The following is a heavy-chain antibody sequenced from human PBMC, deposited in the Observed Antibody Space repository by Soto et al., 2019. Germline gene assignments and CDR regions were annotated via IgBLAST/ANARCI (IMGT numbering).Heavy chain of an antibody. CDR2: VYTVGST. CDR3: ARSPQTHSYAQFDS. V-gene: IGHV4-4*07. J-gene: IGHJ4*02. Sequence: QVQLQESGPRLVKPSETLSLTCTVSGGSLSNYYWSWIRQPAGKGLEWIGRVYTVGSTNYNPSLKSRVTMSIDTSKNQFSLRLTSVTAADTAVYFCARSPQTHSYAQFDSWGLGSLVTVSS. D-gene: IGHD3-16*01. CDR1: GGSLSNYY.